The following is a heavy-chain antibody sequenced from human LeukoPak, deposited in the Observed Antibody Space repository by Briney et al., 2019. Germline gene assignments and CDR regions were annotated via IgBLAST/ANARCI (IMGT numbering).Heavy chain of an antibody. CDR3: AKDQNYYDSSGPVPY. J-gene: IGHJ4*02. CDR1: GFTVSSNY. Sequence: SGGSLRLSCAASGFTVSSNYMSWVRQAPGKGLEWVSVIYSGGSTYYADSVKGRFTISRDNSKNTLYLQMNSLRAEDTAVYYCAKDQNYYDSSGPVPYWGQGTLVTVSS. D-gene: IGHD3-22*01. CDR2: IYSGGST. V-gene: IGHV3-53*01.